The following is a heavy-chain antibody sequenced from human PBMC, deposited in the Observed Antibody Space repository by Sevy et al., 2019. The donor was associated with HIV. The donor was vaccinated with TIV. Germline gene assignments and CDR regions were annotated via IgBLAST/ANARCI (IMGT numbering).Heavy chain of an antibody. D-gene: IGHD3-3*01. CDR2: VNHSGNT. J-gene: IGHJ2*01. CDR1: GGSFSGYS. CDR3: ARGGDGVVPSPIIGLGPWTKYWYFDL. Sequence: SETLSLTCAVSGGSFSGYSWDWIRQPPGKGLEWIGEVNHSGNTNYNPSLKSRVTISVDTSKNQFSLKLNFVTAADTAVYYCARGGDGVVPSPIIGLGPWTKYWYFDLWGRGTLVTVSS. V-gene: IGHV4-34*01.